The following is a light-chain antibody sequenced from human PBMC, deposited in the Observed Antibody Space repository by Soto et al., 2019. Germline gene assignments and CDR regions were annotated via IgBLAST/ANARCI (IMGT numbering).Light chain of an antibody. CDR3: QQDCSSTLT. J-gene: IGKJ1*01. CDR1: QSIRSSY. V-gene: IGKV3-20*01. Sequence: EIVLTQSPGTLSSSPGERATLSCRASQSIRSSYLAWYQQKRGQAPRLLIYGASSRATGIPDRFSGSGAGTGFNSTVSRLEAEDFAGYYRQQDCSSTLTFGQGTKVEIK. CDR2: GAS.